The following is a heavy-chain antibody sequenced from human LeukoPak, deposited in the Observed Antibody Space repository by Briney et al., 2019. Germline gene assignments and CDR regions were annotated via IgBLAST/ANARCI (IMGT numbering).Heavy chain of an antibody. CDR2: ISESGSTT. V-gene: IGHV3-23*01. D-gene: IGHD3-10*01. CDR3: VKDILLWSAFDH. CDR1: GFTFSTYA. J-gene: IGHJ4*02. Sequence: PGGSLRLSCAASGFTFSTYAMNWVRQAPGKGLEWVSGISESGSTTKYADSVKGRFTIFRDNSRNTLYLQMDSLRADDTAIYYCVKDILLWSAFDHWGQGTLVTVSS.